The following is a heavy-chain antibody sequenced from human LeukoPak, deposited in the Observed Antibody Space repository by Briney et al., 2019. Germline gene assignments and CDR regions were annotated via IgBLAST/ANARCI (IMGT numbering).Heavy chain of an antibody. CDR3: AKGLYGDTFLNWFDP. CDR1: GFIFSDYA. D-gene: IGHD2-21*01. V-gene: IGHV3-23*01. CDR2: ISGSGVST. J-gene: IGHJ5*02. Sequence: PGGSLRLSCAASGFIFSDYAMTWVRQAPGKGLKWVSGISGSGVSTYYTDSVKGRFTVSRDNSKNTMFLQMNSLRAEDTAVYYCAKGLYGDTFLNWFDPWGQGTLVTVSS.